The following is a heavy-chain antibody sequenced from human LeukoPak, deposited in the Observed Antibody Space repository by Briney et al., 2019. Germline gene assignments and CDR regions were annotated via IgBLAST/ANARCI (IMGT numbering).Heavy chain of an antibody. CDR2: VDRTESA. D-gene: IGHD3-22*01. CDR1: GGLFSGYY. V-gene: IGHV4-34*01. CDR3: ARGLKYYTTSGRLGY. J-gene: IGHJ4*02. Sequence: PSETLSLTCDVYGGLFSGYYWNWIRQPPGKGLEWIGGVDRTESANYNPSLKSRVAISVDMSKNQFSLKLSSVTAADTGVYYCARGLKYYTTSGRLGYWGQGTPVTVSS.